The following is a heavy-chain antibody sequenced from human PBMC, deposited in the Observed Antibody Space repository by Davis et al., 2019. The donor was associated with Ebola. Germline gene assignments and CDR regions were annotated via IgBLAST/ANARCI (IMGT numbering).Heavy chain of an antibody. V-gene: IGHV1-2*04. Sequence: ASVKVSCKASGYTFTGYYMHWVRQAPGQGLEWMGWINPNSGGTNYAQKFQGWVTMTRDTSISTAYMELSRLRSDDTAVYYCARGDTIFGVVIVRNAFDIWGQGTKVTVSS. CDR1: GYTFTGYY. CDR3: ARGDTIFGVVIVRNAFDI. D-gene: IGHD3-3*01. CDR2: INPNSGGT. J-gene: IGHJ3*02.